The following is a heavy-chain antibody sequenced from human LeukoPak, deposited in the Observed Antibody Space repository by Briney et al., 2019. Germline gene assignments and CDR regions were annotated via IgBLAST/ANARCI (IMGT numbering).Heavy chain of an antibody. V-gene: IGHV1-69*13. CDR1: GGTFISYA. CDR2: IIPIFGTA. Sequence: GASVKFSCKASGGTFISYAISWVRQAPGQGLEWMGGIIPIFGTANYAQKFQGRVKITADESTSTAYMEMSSLRSEDTAVYYCARDQGDSGYYVDWGQGTLVTVSS. J-gene: IGHJ4*02. D-gene: IGHD3-22*01. CDR3: ARDQGDSGYYVD.